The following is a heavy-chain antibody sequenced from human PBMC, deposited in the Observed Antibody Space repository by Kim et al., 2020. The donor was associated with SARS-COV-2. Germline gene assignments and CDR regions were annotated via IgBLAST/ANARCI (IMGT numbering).Heavy chain of an antibody. D-gene: IGHD6-19*01. J-gene: IGHJ4*02. Sequence: ASVKVSCKASGYTFTSYGISWVRQAPGQGLEWMGWISAYNGNTNYAQKLQGRVTMTTDTSTSTAYMELRSLRSDDTAVYYCARDLSPTGAGTGLFDYWGQGTLVTVSS. V-gene: IGHV1-18*01. CDR2: ISAYNGNT. CDR1: GYTFTSYG. CDR3: ARDLSPTGAGTGLFDY.